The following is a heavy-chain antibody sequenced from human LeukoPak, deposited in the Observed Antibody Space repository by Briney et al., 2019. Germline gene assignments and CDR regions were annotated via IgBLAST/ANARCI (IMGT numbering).Heavy chain of an antibody. V-gene: IGHV3-48*03. J-gene: IGHJ4*02. CDR1: GFTFSSYE. CDR3: ARDLYDSSGYRFDY. D-gene: IGHD3-22*01. Sequence: PGGSLRLSCAASGFTFSSYEMNWVRQAPGKGLEWVSYISSSGSTIYYADSVKGRFTISRDNAKNSLYLQMNSLRAEDTAVYYCARDLYDSSGYRFDYWGQGTLVTVSS. CDR2: ISSSGSTI.